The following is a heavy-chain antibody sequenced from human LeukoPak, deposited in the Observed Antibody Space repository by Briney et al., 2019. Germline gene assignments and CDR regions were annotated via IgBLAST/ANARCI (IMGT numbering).Heavy chain of an antibody. Sequence: ASVKVSCKASGYTFTGYYMHWVRQAPGQGLEWMGWINPNSSGTNYAQKFQGRVTMTRDTSISTAYMELSRLRSDDTAVYYCARDLFDSSGYYGVLYYFDYWGQGTLVTVSS. CDR3: ARDLFDSSGYYGVLYYFDY. D-gene: IGHD3-22*01. CDR1: GYTFTGYY. J-gene: IGHJ4*02. CDR2: INPNSSGT. V-gene: IGHV1-2*02.